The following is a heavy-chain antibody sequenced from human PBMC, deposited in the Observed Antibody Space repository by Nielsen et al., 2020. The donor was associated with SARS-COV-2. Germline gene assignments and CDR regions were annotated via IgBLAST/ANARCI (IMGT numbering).Heavy chain of an antibody. J-gene: IGHJ5*02. CDR1: GASINSGGYF. V-gene: IGHV4-31*03. D-gene: IGHD3-9*01. CDR2: IYSSGNT. Sequence: SETLSLTCTVSGASINSGGYFWGWIRQHPGKGLEWIGYIYSSGNTYYNPSLKSRVTISGDRSKNQFSLKLTSVTAADTAVYYCARAEENYDILTGYFGSKWFDPWGQGTLVTVSS. CDR3: ARAEENYDILTGYFGSKWFDP.